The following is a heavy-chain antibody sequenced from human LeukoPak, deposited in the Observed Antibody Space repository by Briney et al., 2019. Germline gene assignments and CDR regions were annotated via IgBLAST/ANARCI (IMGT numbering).Heavy chain of an antibody. Sequence: GGSLRLSCAASGFTFSSYAMSWVRQAPGKGLEWVSAISGSGDSTYYGDSVKGRFTFSRVNSKNTLYLQMNSLRAEDTAVYYCAKTRPLDSSSWSHGDYWGQGTLVTVSS. J-gene: IGHJ4*02. V-gene: IGHV3-23*01. CDR2: ISGSGDST. D-gene: IGHD6-13*01. CDR1: GFTFSSYA. CDR3: AKTRPLDSSSWSHGDY.